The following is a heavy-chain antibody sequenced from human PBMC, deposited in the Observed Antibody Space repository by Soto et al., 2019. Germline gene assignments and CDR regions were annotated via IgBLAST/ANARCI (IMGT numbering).Heavy chain of an antibody. V-gene: IGHV1-24*01. J-gene: IGHJ4*02. D-gene: IGHD6-19*01. CDR3: AAGGPRWLHSRFDY. Sequence: QVQLLQSGAEVKKPGASVKVSCKVSGHTLTELSMHWVRQAPGRGLEWMGGFDPEDGETIFAQKFQGRVTMTEDTSTDSSYMELTSLRSEDTSVYYCAAGGPRWLHSRFDYWGQGILVTISS. CDR1: GHTLTELS. CDR2: FDPEDGET.